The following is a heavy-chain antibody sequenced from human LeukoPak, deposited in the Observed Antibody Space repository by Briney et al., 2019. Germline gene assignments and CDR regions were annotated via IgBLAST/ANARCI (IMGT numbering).Heavy chain of an antibody. CDR2: IIPIFGTA. Sequence: SVKVSCKASGYTFTSYGISWVRQAPGQGLEWMGGIIPIFGTANYAQKFQGRVTITTDESTSTAYMELSSLRSEETAVYYCAREGVVGYSYATYGMDVWGQGTTVTVSS. V-gene: IGHV1-69*05. D-gene: IGHD5-18*01. CDR3: AREGVVGYSYATYGMDV. CDR1: GYTFTSYG. J-gene: IGHJ6*02.